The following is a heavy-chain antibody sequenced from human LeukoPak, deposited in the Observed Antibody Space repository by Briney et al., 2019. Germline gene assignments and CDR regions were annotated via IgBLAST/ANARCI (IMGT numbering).Heavy chain of an antibody. D-gene: IGHD2-2*01. CDR2: IYSSGST. CDR3: ARKGSSSTRTPFAFDP. CDR1: GGSISSYY. J-gene: IGHJ5*02. Sequence: SETLSLTCTVSGGSISSYYWSWIRQPPGKGLEWIGYIYSSGSTNYNPSLRRRVSISLDTSKNQFSLKLSSVTAADAAVYYCARKGSSSTRTPFAFDPWGQGTLVTVSS. V-gene: IGHV4-4*09.